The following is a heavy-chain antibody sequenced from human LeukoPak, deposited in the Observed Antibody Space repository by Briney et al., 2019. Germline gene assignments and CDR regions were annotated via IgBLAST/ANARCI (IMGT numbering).Heavy chain of an antibody. CDR1: GFTFSSYW. CDR2: INSDGSST. J-gene: IGHJ3*02. Sequence: PGGSLRLSCAASGFTFSSYWMHWVRQAPGKGLVWVSRINSDGSSTSYADSVKGRFTIPRDNAKNTLYLQMNSLRAEDTAVYYCARVRQRGYYDSSGYYRDAFDIWGQGTMVTVSS. CDR3: ARVRQRGYYDSSGYYRDAFDI. D-gene: IGHD3-22*01. V-gene: IGHV3-74*01.